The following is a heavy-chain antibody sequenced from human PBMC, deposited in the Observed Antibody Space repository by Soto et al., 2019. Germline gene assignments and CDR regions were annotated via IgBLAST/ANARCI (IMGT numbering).Heavy chain of an antibody. CDR3: ACDGGGYSYGYYFDY. CDR2: IKEDGSET. D-gene: IGHD5-18*01. V-gene: IGHV3-7*05. J-gene: IGHJ4*02. CDR1: GITFINYW. Sequence: DVQLVESGGGLVEPGGSLRLSCAGSGITFINYWMTWVRQVPGKGLEWVANIKEDGSETYFVDSVKGRFTISRDNDSNSLYLQMNSLRAEDTAVYYCACDGGGYSYGYYFDYWGQGALVSVSS.